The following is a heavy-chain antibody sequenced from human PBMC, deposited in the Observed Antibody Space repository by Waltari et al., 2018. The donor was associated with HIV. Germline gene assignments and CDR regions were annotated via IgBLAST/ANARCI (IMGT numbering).Heavy chain of an antibody. CDR3: AKEGLALRAWGYYFDT. V-gene: IGHV3-30*18. D-gene: IGHD3-16*01. J-gene: IGHJ4*01. Sequence: VKLVAFRGVVVQLGGYLRVSCLASEITFAKYGLHWGPQAPGEGLLLVAIISTECRHMYYARAVNVRFLTTRDNYKSTVYLVMTSLRPEDTPVEFSAKEGLALRAWGYYFDTRRQGTLVLCSS. CDR1: EITFAKYG. CDR2: ISTECRHM.